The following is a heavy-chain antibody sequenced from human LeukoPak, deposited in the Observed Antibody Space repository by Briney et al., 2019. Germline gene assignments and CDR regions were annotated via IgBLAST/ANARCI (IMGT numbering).Heavy chain of an antibody. CDR3: AKDPSDDVVVTAYFDY. CDR1: GFTFSSFG. CDR2: IWYDASNK. J-gene: IGHJ4*02. V-gene: IGHV3-33*06. D-gene: IGHD2-21*02. Sequence: GGSLRLSCAASGFTFSSFGMHWVRQAPGKGLEWVAVIWYDASNKYYADSVKGRFTISRDNSKNTLYLQMNSLRADDTAVYYCAKDPSDDVVVTAYFDYWGQGTLVTVSS.